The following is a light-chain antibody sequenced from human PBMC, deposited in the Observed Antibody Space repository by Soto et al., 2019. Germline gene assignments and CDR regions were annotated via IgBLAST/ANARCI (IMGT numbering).Light chain of an antibody. V-gene: IGKV3-20*01. CDR3: QQYGSSGT. Sequence: EIVMTQSPATLSLSPGERATLSFRASLSVSSDLAWYRQKPGQAPRLLIYRAFTRATGIPARFSGSGFGTDFTLTISRLEPEDFAVYYCQQYGSSGTFGQGTKVDI. CDR2: RAF. CDR1: LSVSSD. J-gene: IGKJ1*01.